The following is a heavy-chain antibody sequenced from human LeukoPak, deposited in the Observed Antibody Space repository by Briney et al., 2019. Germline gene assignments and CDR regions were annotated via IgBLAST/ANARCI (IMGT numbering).Heavy chain of an antibody. D-gene: IGHD3-10*01. CDR1: GFTFSDYY. CDR3: ARDMVRGVIRGYFDY. J-gene: IGHJ4*02. V-gene: IGHV3-11*01. Sequence: GGSLRLSCAASGFTFSDYYMSWIRQAPGKGLEWVSYISSSGSTIYYADSVKGRFTISRDNAKHSLYLQMNSLRAEDTAVYYCARDMVRGVIRGYFDYWGQGTLVTVSS. CDR2: ISSSGSTI.